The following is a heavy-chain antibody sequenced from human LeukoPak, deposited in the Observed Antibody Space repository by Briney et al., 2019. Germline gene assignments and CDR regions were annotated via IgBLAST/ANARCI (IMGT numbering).Heavy chain of an antibody. CDR2: IRYDGSNK. CDR1: GFTFSSYG. Sequence: PGGCLRLSCAAYGFTFSSYGMHWVRQAPGKGLEWVAFIRYDGSNKYYADSVKGRFTISRDNSKNTLYLQMNSLRAEDTAVYYCATLGVFDYWGQGTLVTVSS. V-gene: IGHV3-30*02. D-gene: IGHD3-10*01. CDR3: ATLGVFDY. J-gene: IGHJ4*02.